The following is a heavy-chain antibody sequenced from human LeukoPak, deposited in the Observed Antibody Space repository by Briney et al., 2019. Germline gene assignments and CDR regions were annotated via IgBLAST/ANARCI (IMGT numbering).Heavy chain of an antibody. D-gene: IGHD5-18*01. CDR3: ARVGGYSYDLDY. Sequence: GGSLRLSCAASGFTFSSYSMNWVRQAPGKGLEWVSSISSSNKYIYYADSVKGRFTISRDNAKNSLYLQMNRLRAEDTAVYYCARVGGYSYDLDYWGQGTLVTVSS. CDR2: ISSSNKYI. V-gene: IGHV3-21*01. CDR1: GFTFSSYS. J-gene: IGHJ4*02.